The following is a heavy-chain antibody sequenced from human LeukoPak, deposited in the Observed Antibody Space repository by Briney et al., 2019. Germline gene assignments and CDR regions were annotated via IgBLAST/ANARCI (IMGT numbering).Heavy chain of an antibody. Sequence: PGESLRLSCAASGFSFSSYVMSWVRQAPGKGLEWVSIISGNGDSTYSADSVRGRFTISRDNSKNTFYLQMNTLRAEDTAVYYCARMPNRCSTISCYIDSWGQGTLVTVS. CDR1: GFSFSSYV. CDR2: ISGNGDST. V-gene: IGHV3-23*01. CDR3: ARMPNRCSTISCYIDS. J-gene: IGHJ4*02. D-gene: IGHD2-2*02.